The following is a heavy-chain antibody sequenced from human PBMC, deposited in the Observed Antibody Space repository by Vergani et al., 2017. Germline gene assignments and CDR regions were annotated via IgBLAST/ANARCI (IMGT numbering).Heavy chain of an antibody. V-gene: IGHV4-61*02. Sequence: QVQLQESGPGLVKPSQTLSLTCTVSGGSISSGSYYWSWIRQPAGKGLEWIGRIYTSGSTNYNPSLKSRVTISVDTSKNQFSLKLSSVTAADTAVYYCARGPALWPAIDYWGQGTLVTVSS. CDR2: IYTSGST. CDR1: GGSISSGSYY. D-gene: IGHD2-21*01. J-gene: IGHJ4*02. CDR3: ARGPALWPAIDY.